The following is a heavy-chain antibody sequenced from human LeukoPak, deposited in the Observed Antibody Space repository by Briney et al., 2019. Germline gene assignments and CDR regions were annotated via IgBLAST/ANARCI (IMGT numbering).Heavy chain of an antibody. Sequence: GASVKVSCKASGYTFLSYAMHWVRQAPGQRLEWLGWINVGNGNTKYSEKFQGRVTITRDTSASTAHMEVTSLRSEDTAVYYCARIPCQSGGSCSVYYAMDVWGQGTTVTVSS. V-gene: IGHV1-3*01. CDR2: INVGNGNT. D-gene: IGHD2-15*01. CDR1: GYTFLSYA. CDR3: ARIPCQSGGSCSVYYAMDV. J-gene: IGHJ6*02.